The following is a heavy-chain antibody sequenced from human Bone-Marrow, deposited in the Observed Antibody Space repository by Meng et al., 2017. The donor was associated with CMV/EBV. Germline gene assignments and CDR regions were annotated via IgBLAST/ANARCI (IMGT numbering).Heavy chain of an antibody. Sequence: GSLRLSCTVSGGSISSYYWSWIRQPPGKGLEWIGYIYYSGSTNYNPSLKSRVTISVDTSKNQFSLKLSSVTAADTAVYYCARMTTVTYAFDIWGQGTMVTVSS. J-gene: IGHJ3*02. D-gene: IGHD4-11*01. V-gene: IGHV4-59*01. CDR1: GGSISSYY. CDR2: IYYSGST. CDR3: ARMTTVTYAFDI.